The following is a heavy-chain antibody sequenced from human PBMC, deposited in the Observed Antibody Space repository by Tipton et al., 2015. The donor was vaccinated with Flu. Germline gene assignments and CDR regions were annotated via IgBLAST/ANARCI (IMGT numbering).Heavy chain of an antibody. J-gene: IGHJ5*02. CDR1: GGSIRTSGFY. V-gene: IGHV4-31*03. CDR3: ARDRGFSNWFDP. CDR2: IYHNGDT. Sequence: TLSLTCTVSGGSIRTSGFYWSWIRQLPGKGLEWIGYIYHNGDTHHNPSLKSRISISVDTSKNQFSLRLNSVTAADTAVYYCARDRGFSNWFDPWGQGTLATVSS. D-gene: IGHD3-10*01.